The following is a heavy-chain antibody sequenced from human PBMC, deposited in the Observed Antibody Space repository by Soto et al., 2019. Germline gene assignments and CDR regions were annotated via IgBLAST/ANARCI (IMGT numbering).Heavy chain of an antibody. Sequence: LRLSCAVSGSTISSYAMHWVRQAPGKGLEWVAFISYDGSNKYYADSVTGRFTISRDNSKNTVFLQMNSLRAEDTAVYYCARGDGHSYGTFFDYWGQGTLVTVSS. CDR2: ISYDGSNK. CDR1: GSTISSYA. V-gene: IGHV3-30-3*01. J-gene: IGHJ4*02. D-gene: IGHD5-18*01. CDR3: ARGDGHSYGTFFDY.